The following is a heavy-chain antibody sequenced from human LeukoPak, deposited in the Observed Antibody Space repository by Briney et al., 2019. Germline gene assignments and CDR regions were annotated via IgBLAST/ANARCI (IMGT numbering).Heavy chain of an antibody. D-gene: IGHD3-22*01. V-gene: IGHV3-7*03. Sequence: GGSLRLSCATSAFTFRSDWMTWVRQAPGKGLEWVANINHDGSKTHYVDSVKGRFTISRDNSRNTLYLQMNSLRAEDTAVYYCAKASSGYYYFDYWGQGTLVTVPS. CDR2: INHDGSKT. J-gene: IGHJ4*02. CDR3: AKASSGYYYFDY. CDR1: AFTFRSDW.